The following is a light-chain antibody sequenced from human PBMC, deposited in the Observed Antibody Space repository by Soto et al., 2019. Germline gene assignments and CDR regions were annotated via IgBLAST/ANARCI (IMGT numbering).Light chain of an antibody. Sequence: EIVLTQSPGTLSLSPGERATLSCRASQSVRGSYLAWYQQKPGQAPRLLIYDASSRATGIPDRFSGSGSGTDFTLTVSRLEPEDFAVYYCQHYGSSPWTFGQGNKVEIK. J-gene: IGKJ1*01. CDR1: QSVRGSY. CDR3: QHYGSSPWT. V-gene: IGKV3-20*01. CDR2: DAS.